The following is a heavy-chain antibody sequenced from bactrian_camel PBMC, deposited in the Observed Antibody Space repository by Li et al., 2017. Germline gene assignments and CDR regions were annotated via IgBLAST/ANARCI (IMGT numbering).Heavy chain of an antibody. J-gene: IGHJ4*01. CDR2: IDTDGST. V-gene: IGHV3S1*01. D-gene: IGHD3*01. Sequence: QVQLVESGGATVQPGGSLRLSCTASGYAVSNYCMGWFRQAPGKEREGVAAIDTDGSTFYAASVKGRFTISKDNAKNTLYLQMDSLEPDDTATYYCATDRQPLEELWPYPARSPMYRGQGTQVTVS. CDR3: ATDRQPLEELWPYPARSPMY. CDR1: GYAVSNYC.